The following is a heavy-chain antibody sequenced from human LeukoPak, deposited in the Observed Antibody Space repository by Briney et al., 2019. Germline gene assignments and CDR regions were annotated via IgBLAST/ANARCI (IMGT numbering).Heavy chain of an antibody. D-gene: IGHD3-22*01. CDR1: GYTFTRYD. CDR3: ARAQRITMIVVTKGGAFDI. CDR2: MNPNSGNI. J-gene: IGHJ3*02. Sequence: GASVKVSCKASGYTFTRYDINWVRQATGQGLEWMGWMNPNSGNIGYAQKFQGRVTMTRNTSISTAYMELSSLRSEDTAVYYCARAQRITMIVVTKGGAFDIWGQGTMVTVSS. V-gene: IGHV1-8*01.